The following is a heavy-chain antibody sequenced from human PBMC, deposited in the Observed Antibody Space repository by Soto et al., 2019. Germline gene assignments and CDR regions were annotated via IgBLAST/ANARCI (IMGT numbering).Heavy chain of an antibody. CDR2: IYYSGST. V-gene: IGHV4-31*03. Sequence: QVQLQESGPGLVKPSQTLSLTCTVSGGSISSGGYYWSWIRQHPGKGLEWIGYIYYSGSTYYNPSLKSRVTISVDKSKQQFSLKLSCVTAADTAVYYCARDCHDFWSWSNCSYGMDVWGQGTTVTVSS. J-gene: IGHJ6*02. CDR3: ARDCHDFWSWSNCSYGMDV. CDR1: GGSISSGGYY. D-gene: IGHD3-3*01.